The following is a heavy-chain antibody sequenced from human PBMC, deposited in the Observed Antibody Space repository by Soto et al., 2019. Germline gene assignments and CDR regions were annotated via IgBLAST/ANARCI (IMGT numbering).Heavy chain of an antibody. D-gene: IGHD2-2*01. CDR3: AKAGGGIVVVPAATLDY. CDR2: ITTTGSST. CDR1: GFTFSTYA. Sequence: GGSLRLSCAASGFTFSTYAMSWVRQAPGKGLEWVSAITTTGSSTYYADSVKGRFTISRDNSKNTLYLQMNSLRAEDTAVYYCAKAGGGIVVVPAATLDYWGQGTLVTVSS. V-gene: IGHV3-23*01. J-gene: IGHJ4*02.